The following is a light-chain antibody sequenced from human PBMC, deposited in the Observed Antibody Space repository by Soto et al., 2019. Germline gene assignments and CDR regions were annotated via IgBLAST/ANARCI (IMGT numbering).Light chain of an antibody. CDR3: CSYAGRSTLYV. CDR1: SSDVGSYTL. V-gene: IGLV2-23*01. J-gene: IGLJ1*01. Sequence: QSALTQPASVSGSPGQSITISCTGTSSDVGSYTLLSWYQQHPGKAPKLMIYEGSKRPSGVSNRLSGSKSGNTAALTFSGLQAEEEADYYCCSYAGRSTLYVFGTGTTLTVL. CDR2: EGS.